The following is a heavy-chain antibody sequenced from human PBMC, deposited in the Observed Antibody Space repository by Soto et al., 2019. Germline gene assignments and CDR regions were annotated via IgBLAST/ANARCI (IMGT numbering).Heavy chain of an antibody. CDR2: IRSDGTAT. Sequence: EMQLVESGGGLVQPGGSLRLSCVASGFTFSNYWMHWVRQDPGMGLVWVSSIRSDGTATQYADSVNGRFTVSRDNTKNTLYLKMTSLRAEDTAVYYCAKDLSWGQCDYWGQGTLVTVSS. D-gene: IGHD3-16*01. J-gene: IGHJ4*02. CDR3: AKDLSWGQCDY. V-gene: IGHV3-74*01. CDR1: GFTFSNYW.